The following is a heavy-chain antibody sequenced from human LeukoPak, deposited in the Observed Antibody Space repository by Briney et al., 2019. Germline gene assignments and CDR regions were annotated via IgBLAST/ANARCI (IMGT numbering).Heavy chain of an antibody. CDR3: ERAGDCSSTSCYNYYYYYMDV. D-gene: IGHD2-2*02. V-gene: IGHV3-20*04. J-gene: IGHJ6*03. CDR2: INWNGGST. CDR1: GFTFSDYY. Sequence: PGGSLRLSCAASGFTFSDYYMSWVRQAPGKGLEWVSGINWNGGSTSYADSVKGRFTISRDNAKNSLYLQMNSLRAEDTALYYCERAGDCSSTSCYNYYYYYMDVWGKGTTVTVSS.